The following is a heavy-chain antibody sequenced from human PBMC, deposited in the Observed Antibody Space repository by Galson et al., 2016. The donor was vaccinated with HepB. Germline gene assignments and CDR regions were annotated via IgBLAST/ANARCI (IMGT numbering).Heavy chain of an antibody. CDR3: ARAGGSYVFDI. CDR2: IYPVDSDT. D-gene: IGHD1-26*01. Sequence: QSGAEVKKPGESLKISCKGSGYRFSTYWIGWVRQMPGKGLEWMGLIYPVDSDTRYSPSFQGQVTISADRSISTAHLQWSSLKASDTAMYYCARAGGSYVFDIWGQGTMVTVSS. V-gene: IGHV5-51*01. CDR1: GYRFSTYW. J-gene: IGHJ3*02.